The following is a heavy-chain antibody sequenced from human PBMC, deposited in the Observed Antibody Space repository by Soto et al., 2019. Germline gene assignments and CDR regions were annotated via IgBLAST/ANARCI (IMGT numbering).Heavy chain of an antibody. Sequence: ESGPTLVKPTQTLTLTCTFSGFSLSTSGVGVGWIRQPPGKALEWLALIYWDDDKRYSPSLKSRLTITKDTSKNQVVLTMTNMDPVDTATYYCAHSNPRYFKRNNWFDPWGQGTLVTVSS. V-gene: IGHV2-5*02. CDR1: GFSLSTSGVG. J-gene: IGHJ5*02. CDR2: IYWDDDK. CDR3: AHSNPRYFKRNNWFDP. D-gene: IGHD3-9*01.